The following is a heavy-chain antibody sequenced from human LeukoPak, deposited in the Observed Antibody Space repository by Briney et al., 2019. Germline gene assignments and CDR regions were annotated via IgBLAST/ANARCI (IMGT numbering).Heavy chain of an antibody. CDR1: GFTFSSYA. Sequence: GGSLRLSCAASGFTFSSYAMSWVRQAPGKGLEWVSSISSSSSYIYYADSVKGRFTVSRDNSKNTLYLQMNSLRAEDTAVYYCAKVYIDDSWYDYWGQGTLVTVSS. CDR2: ISSSSSYI. CDR3: AKVYIDDSWYDY. J-gene: IGHJ4*02. D-gene: IGHD6-13*01. V-gene: IGHV3-21*01.